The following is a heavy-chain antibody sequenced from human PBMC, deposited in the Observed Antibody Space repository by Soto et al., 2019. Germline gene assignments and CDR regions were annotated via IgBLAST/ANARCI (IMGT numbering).Heavy chain of an antibody. CDR2: IWYDGSNK. D-gene: IGHD2-15*01. J-gene: IGHJ6*02. V-gene: IGHV3-33*01. CDR1: GFTFSSYG. Sequence: QVQLVESGGGVVQPGRSLRLSCAASGFTFSSYGMHWVRQAPGKGLEWVAVIWYDGSNKYYADSVKGRFTISRDNSKNTLYLQMNSLRAEDTAVYYCARDRASLLDYYYGMDVWGQGTTVTVSS. CDR3: ARDRASLLDYYYGMDV.